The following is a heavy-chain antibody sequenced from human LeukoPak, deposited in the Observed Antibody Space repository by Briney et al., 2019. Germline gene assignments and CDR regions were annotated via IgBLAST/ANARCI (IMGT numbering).Heavy chain of an antibody. CDR2: ISGSGGST. Sequence: GGSQRLSCAASGFTFSSYAMSWVRQAPGKGLEWVSAISGSGGSTYYADSVKGRFTISRDNSKNTLYLQMNSLRAEDTAVYYCAKAVGSSGSYYYYYYGMDVWGQGTTVTVSS. V-gene: IGHV3-23*01. D-gene: IGHD5-12*01. CDR1: GFTFSSYA. CDR3: AKAVGSSGSYYYYYYGMDV. J-gene: IGHJ6*02.